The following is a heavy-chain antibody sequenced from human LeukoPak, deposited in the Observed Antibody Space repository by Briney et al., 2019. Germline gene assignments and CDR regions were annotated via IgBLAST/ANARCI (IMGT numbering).Heavy chain of an antibody. CDR3: ARVSRSNYDYSGVRSGDAFDI. J-gene: IGHJ3*02. CDR2: IYYGGST. Sequence: SETLSLTCTVSGASISSGGYYWSWVRQYPGKGLEWIGYIYYGGSTYYNPSLKSRITISVNTSKNQFSLELSSVTAADTAVYYCARVSRSNYDYSGVRSGDAFDIWGQGTAVTVSS. CDR1: GASISSGGYY. D-gene: IGHD3-16*01. V-gene: IGHV4-31*03.